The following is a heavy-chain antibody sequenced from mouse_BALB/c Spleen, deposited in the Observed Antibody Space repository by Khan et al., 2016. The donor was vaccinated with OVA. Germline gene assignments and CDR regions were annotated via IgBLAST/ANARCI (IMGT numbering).Heavy chain of an antibody. CDR3: ARSTYRYAFAY. CDR1: GDSITSGF. D-gene: IGHD2-14*01. J-gene: IGHJ3*01. V-gene: IGHV3-8*02. Sequence: EVQLQESGPSLVQPSQTLSLTCSVTGDSITSGFWSWIRKFPGNKLEYMGYMIYSGYTYYNPSIKGRFSITRHTSKNQYYLHLNSVTTEYTATFYCARSTYRYAFAYWGQATLVTVSA. CDR2: MIYSGYT.